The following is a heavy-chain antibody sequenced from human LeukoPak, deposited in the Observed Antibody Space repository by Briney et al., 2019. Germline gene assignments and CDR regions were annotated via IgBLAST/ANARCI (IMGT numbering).Heavy chain of an antibody. CDR1: GGSISSSSYY. V-gene: IGHV4-39*07. CDR2: IYYSGST. D-gene: IGHD3-10*01. CDR3: ARASAFGEFRTGYYYYMDV. J-gene: IGHJ6*03. Sequence: SETLSLTCTVSGGSISSSSYYWGWIRQPPGKGLEWIGSIYYSGSTYYNPSLKSRVTISVDTSKNQFSLKLSSVTAADTAVYYCARASAFGEFRTGYYYYMDVWGKGTTVTISS.